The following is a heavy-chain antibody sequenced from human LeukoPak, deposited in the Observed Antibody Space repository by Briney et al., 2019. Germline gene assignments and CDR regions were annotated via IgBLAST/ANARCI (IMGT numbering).Heavy chain of an antibody. V-gene: IGHV4-34*01. D-gene: IGHD6-13*01. CDR2: INHSGST. J-gene: IGHJ4*02. CDR3: ARVGYSSSWIDY. Sequence: SETLSLTCAVYGVSFSGYYWGWIRQPPGKGLEWFGEINHSGSTNYNPSLKSRVTISVDTSKNQFSLKLSSVTAADTAVYYCARVGYSSSWIDYWGQGTLVTVSS. CDR1: GVSFSGYY.